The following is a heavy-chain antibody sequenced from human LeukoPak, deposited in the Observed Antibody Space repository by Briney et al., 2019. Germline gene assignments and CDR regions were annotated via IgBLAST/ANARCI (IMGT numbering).Heavy chain of an antibody. CDR2: ISGSGGST. J-gene: IGHJ4*02. CDR1: GFTFSSYA. CDR3: AGGKKVVVTSFDY. D-gene: IGHD3-22*01. Sequence: GGSLGLSCAASGFTFSSYAMSWVRQAPGKGLEWVSAISGSGGSTYYADSVKGRFTISRDNSKNTLYLQMNSLRAEDTAVYYCAGGKKVVVTSFDYWGQGTLVTVSS. V-gene: IGHV3-23*01.